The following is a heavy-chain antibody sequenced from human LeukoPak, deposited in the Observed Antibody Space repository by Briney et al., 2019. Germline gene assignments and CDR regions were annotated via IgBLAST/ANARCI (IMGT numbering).Heavy chain of an antibody. V-gene: IGHV4-34*01. D-gene: IGHD3-10*01. J-gene: IGHJ4*02. CDR3: ARGPYGSGSYYGY. CDR2: INHSGST. Sequence: PSETLSLTCAVYGGSFSGYYWSWIRQPPGKGLERIGEINHSGSTNYNPPLKSRVTISVDTSKNQFSLKLSSVTAADTAVYYCARGPYGSGSYYGYWGQGTLVTVSS. CDR1: GGSFSGYY.